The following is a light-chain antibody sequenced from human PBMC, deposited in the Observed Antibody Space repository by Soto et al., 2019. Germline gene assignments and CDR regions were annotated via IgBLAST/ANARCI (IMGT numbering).Light chain of an antibody. V-gene: IGLV3-1*01. CDR1: KLGDKY. CDR3: QAWDSSTMV. CDR2: QDS. J-gene: IGLJ2*01. Sequence: SYELTQPPSVSVSPGQTASITCSGDKLGDKYACWYQQKPGQSPVLVIYQDSKRPSGIPERFSGSNSGNTATLTISGPQAMDEADYCCQAWDSSTMVFGGGTELTVL.